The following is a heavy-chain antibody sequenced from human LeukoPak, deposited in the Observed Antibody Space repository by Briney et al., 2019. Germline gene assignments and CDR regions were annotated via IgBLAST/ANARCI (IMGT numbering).Heavy chain of an antibody. CDR2: INHSGST. V-gene: IGHV4-34*01. D-gene: IGHD3-3*01. CDR3: ARQRRYDFWSGYQYNWFDP. CDR1: GGSFSGYY. Sequence: SETLSLTCAVYGGSFSGYYWSWIRQPPRKGLEWIGEINHSGSTNYNPFLKSRVTISVDTSKNQFSLKLSSVTAADTAVYYCARQRRYDFWSGYQYNWFDPWGQGTLVTVSS. J-gene: IGHJ5*02.